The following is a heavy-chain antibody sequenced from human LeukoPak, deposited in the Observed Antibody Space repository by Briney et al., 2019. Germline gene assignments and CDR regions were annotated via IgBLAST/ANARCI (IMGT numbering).Heavy chain of an antibody. V-gene: IGHV1-2*02. CDR3: VREGNELLSKNFDY. CDR2: INPHSGGT. J-gene: IGHJ4*02. D-gene: IGHD2/OR15-2a*01. CDR1: GFTFTGYY. Sequence: ASVKLSCKASGFTFTGYYIHWVRQSPGQRLGSMRYINPHSGGTSSPQKFQGRLTMTRDTSISAAYMELSSLISDDTAMYYCVREGNELLSKNFDYWGQGTLVTVSS.